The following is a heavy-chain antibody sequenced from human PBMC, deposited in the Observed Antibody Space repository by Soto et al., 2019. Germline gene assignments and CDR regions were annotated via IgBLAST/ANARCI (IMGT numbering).Heavy chain of an antibody. Sequence: CSLRLSCAASGLTFSSYAMSWVRQAPGTGLEWVSAISGSGGSTYYADSVKGRFTISRDNSKNTLYLQMNSLRAEDTAVYYCAQAGCNHGYYYYGMDVWGQGTRVTVSS. CDR3: AQAGCNHGYYYYGMDV. V-gene: IGHV3-23*01. CDR1: GLTFSSYA. CDR2: ISGSGGST. D-gene: IGHD2-15*01. J-gene: IGHJ6*02.